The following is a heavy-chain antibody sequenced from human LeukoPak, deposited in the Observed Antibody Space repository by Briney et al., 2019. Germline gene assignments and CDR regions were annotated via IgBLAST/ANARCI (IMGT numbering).Heavy chain of an antibody. CDR1: GFTFSSYP. D-gene: IGHD1-26*01. Sequence: QPGGSLRLSCAASGFTFSSYPMTWVRQAPGKGLDWVSTIGDSGGNTFYPDSVKGRFTISRDNSKNTLFLQMISLRAEDTAVYYCARDVGITVGATDYWGQGALVTVSS. CDR3: ARDVGITVGATDY. V-gene: IGHV3-23*01. J-gene: IGHJ4*02. CDR2: IGDSGGNT.